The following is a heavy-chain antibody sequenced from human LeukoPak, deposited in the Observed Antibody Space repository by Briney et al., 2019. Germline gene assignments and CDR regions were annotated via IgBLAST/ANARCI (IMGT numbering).Heavy chain of an antibody. CDR1: GASINSGDYY. CDR2: IYYSGTT. Sequence: SETLSLTCTVSGASINSGDYYWSWFRQHPGKGLEWIGYIYYSGTTYYNPSLKSRVTISVDTSKNQFSLKLSSVTAADTAVYSCARGRYGDYERYFDYWGQGTLVTASS. CDR3: ARGRYGDYERYFDY. V-gene: IGHV4-31*03. J-gene: IGHJ4*02. D-gene: IGHD4-17*01.